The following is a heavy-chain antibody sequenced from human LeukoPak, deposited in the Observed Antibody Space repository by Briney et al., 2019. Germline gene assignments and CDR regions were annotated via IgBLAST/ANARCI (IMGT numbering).Heavy chain of an antibody. V-gene: IGHV3-23*01. CDR2: INSNGDEI. CDR1: GFTSSTYA. Sequence: GSLRLSCAASGFTSSTYAMTWVRQAPGKGLEWVSGINSNGDEIYYADSVRGRFTISRDNSNNALYLQMDSLRAEDTAVYYCANWIGSSSRDYWGQGTLVIVSS. J-gene: IGHJ4*02. D-gene: IGHD6-6*01. CDR3: ANWIGSSSRDY.